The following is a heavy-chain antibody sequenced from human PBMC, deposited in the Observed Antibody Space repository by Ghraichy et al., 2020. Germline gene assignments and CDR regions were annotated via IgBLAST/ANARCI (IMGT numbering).Heavy chain of an antibody. J-gene: IGHJ4*02. V-gene: IGHV3-21*01. CDR3: ATAPLVPPYFDD. CDR1: GSTLSGYT. Sequence: GGSLRLSCVGSGSTLSGYTMNWVRQAPGKGLDWVSSISGSSNYIDYADSVKGRFTISRDNAKNSLYLQMNSLRAEDTAVYYCATAPLVPPYFDDWGQGTLVTVSS. D-gene: IGHD3-10*01. CDR2: ISGSSNYI.